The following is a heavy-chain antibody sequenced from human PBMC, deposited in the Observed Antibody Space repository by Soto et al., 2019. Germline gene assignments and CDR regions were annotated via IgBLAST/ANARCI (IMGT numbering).Heavy chain of an antibody. CDR2: ISFDGRNK. J-gene: IGHJ4*02. CDR3: GRGLRGLRYCDQ. V-gene: IGHV3-30*04. D-gene: IGHD3-9*01. CDR1: GFTFSNYA. Sequence: QVQLVESGGGVVQPGRSLRLSCAASGFTFSNYAIHWVRQAPGKGLEWVALISFDGRNKYYADSVKGRFTISRDNSKNTLYVKMNSLRAEDTAVYYCGRGLRGLRYCDQCGQGTLVTVSS.